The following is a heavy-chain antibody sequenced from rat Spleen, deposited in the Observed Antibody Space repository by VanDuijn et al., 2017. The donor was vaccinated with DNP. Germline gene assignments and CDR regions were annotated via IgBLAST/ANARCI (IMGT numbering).Heavy chain of an antibody. CDR1: GFTFSNYG. CDR2: ISSGGGNT. D-gene: IGHD1-6*01. CDR3: AKIPGFKGMDA. J-gene: IGHJ4*01. V-gene: IGHV5S13*01. Sequence: EVQLVESGENLVQPGRSLKLSCAASGFTFSNYGMAWVRQAPTKGLEWVASISSGGGNTYYRASVKGRFTISRDNSKNTLYLEMNSLRSEDTAMYYCAKIPGFKGMDAWGQGTSVTVSS.